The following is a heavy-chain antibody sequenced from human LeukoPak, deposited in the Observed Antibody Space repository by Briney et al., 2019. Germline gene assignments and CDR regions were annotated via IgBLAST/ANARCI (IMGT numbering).Heavy chain of an antibody. Sequence: GGSLRLSCAASGFTFSSYAMSWVRQAPGKGLEWVSAISGRGGSTYYADSVKGRFTISRDNSKNTLYLQMNSLRAEDTAVYYCAKDSSSWTKEPSFDYWGQGTLVTVSS. CDR3: AKDSSSWTKEPSFDY. CDR1: GFTFSSYA. J-gene: IGHJ4*02. CDR2: ISGRGGST. D-gene: IGHD6-13*01. V-gene: IGHV3-23*01.